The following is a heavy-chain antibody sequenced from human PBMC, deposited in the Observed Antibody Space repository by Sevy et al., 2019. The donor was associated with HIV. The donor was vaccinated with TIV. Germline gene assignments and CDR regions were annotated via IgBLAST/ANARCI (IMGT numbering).Heavy chain of an antibody. CDR1: GYTFTSYA. Sequence: ASVKVSCKASGYTFTSYAMHWVRQAPGQRLEWMGWINAGNGNTKYSQKFQGRVTITRDTSARTAYMELSSLRSEDTAVYYCARASLYYDFWSGYYTGYYYGMDVWGQGTTVTVSS. J-gene: IGHJ6*02. V-gene: IGHV1-3*01. CDR3: ARASLYYDFWSGYYTGYYYGMDV. CDR2: INAGNGNT. D-gene: IGHD3-3*01.